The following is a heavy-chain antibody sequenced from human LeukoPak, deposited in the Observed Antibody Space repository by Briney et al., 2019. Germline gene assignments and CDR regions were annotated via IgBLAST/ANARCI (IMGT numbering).Heavy chain of an antibody. CDR1: GYSISSGYY. J-gene: IGHJ4*02. D-gene: IGHD6-13*01. Sequence: PSETLSLTGTVSGYSISSGYYWGWIRQPPGKGLEWIGSIYHSRSTYYNPSLKSRVTISVDTSKNQFSLKLSSVTAADTAVYYCARGGGIAAAESYYFDYWGQGTLVTVSS. CDR2: IYHSRST. CDR3: ARGGGIAAAESYYFDY. V-gene: IGHV4-38-2*02.